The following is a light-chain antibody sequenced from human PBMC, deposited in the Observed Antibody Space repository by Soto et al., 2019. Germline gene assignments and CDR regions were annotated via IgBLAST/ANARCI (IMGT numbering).Light chain of an antibody. CDR3: TSFTSTSAVVV. Sequence: QSALTQPASVAGSPGQSITISCTGTSSDVGDYDHVSWYQQHPGRAPKLMIYEVINRPSGVSTRFSGSKSGNTASLTISGLQTEDEADYYCTSFTSTSAVVVFGGGTKLTVL. CDR1: SSDVGDYDH. J-gene: IGLJ2*01. V-gene: IGLV2-14*01. CDR2: EVI.